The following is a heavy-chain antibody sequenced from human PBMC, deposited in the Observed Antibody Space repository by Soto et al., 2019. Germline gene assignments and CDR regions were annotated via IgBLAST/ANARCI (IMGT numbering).Heavy chain of an antibody. CDR1: GYSISSGYY. CDR2: IYHSGST. V-gene: IGHV4-38-2*01. D-gene: IGHD3-9*01. Sequence: SETLPLTCAVSGYSISSGYYWGWIRQPPGKGLEWIGSIYHSGSTYYNPSLKSRVTISVDTSKNQFSLKLSSVTAADTAVYYCARGITYYDILTGPHAASYFDYWGQGTLVTVSS. J-gene: IGHJ4*02. CDR3: ARGITYYDILTGPHAASYFDY.